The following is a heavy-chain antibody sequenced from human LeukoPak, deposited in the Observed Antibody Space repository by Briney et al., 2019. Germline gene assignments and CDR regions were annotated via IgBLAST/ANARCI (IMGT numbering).Heavy chain of an antibody. D-gene: IGHD5-18*01. Sequence: ASVKVSCKASGYTFTSYGISWVRQAAGQGLEWMGWISAYNGNTNYAQKLQGRVTMTTDTSTSTAYMELRSLRSDDTAVYYCARDRRGSGYSYGYYFDYWGQGTLVTVSS. V-gene: IGHV1-18*01. CDR3: ARDRRGSGYSYGYYFDY. CDR1: GYTFTSYG. CDR2: ISAYNGNT. J-gene: IGHJ4*02.